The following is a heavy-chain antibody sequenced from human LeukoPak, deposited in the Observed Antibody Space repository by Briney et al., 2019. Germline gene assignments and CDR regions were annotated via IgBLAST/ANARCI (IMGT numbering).Heavy chain of an antibody. CDR3: ARGYCSGGSCNKGFDY. Sequence: SETLSLTCTVSGGSISSYYWSWIRQPPGKGLGWIGYIYYSGSTNYYPSLKSRVTISVATSKTPFSLKLSSVTAADTAVYYCARGYCSGGSCNKGFDYWGQGTLVTVSS. V-gene: IGHV4-59*13. CDR2: IYYSGST. D-gene: IGHD2-15*01. J-gene: IGHJ4*02. CDR1: GGSISSYY.